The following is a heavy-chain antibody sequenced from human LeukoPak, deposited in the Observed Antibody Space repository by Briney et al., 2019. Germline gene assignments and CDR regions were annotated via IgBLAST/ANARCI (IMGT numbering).Heavy chain of an antibody. CDR2: IYYSGST. V-gene: IGHV4-59*01. CDR1: GGSISSYY. D-gene: IGHD3-10*01. J-gene: IGHJ4*02. Sequence: SETLSLTCTVSGGSISSYYWSWIRQPPGKGLEWIGYIYYSGSTNYNPSLKSRVTISVDTSKNQFSLKLSSVTAADTAMYYCARGPSSGSGSFVSLHWGQGTLVTVSS. CDR3: ARGPSSGSGSFVSLH.